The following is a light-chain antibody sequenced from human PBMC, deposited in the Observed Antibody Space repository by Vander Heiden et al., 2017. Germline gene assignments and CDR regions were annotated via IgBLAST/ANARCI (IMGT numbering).Light chain of an antibody. CDR1: QSDSSY. J-gene: IGKJ1*01. V-gene: IGKV3-11*01. CDR2: DAS. Sequence: EIVLTQSPATLSLSPGERATLPFRASQSDSSYLAWYRKKHGKAPRLLIKDASNRATGIPAGLSGSGSGTVFTLTIRSLEPEDLAVYYGQKRRKRPWTFGQGTKVEIK. CDR3: QKRRKRPWT.